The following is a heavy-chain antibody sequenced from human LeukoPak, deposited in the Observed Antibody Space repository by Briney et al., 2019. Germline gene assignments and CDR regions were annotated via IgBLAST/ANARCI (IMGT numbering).Heavy chain of an antibody. CDR1: GFTFSSYW. CDR3: AKYCGGDCYGMDV. D-gene: IGHD2-21*01. J-gene: IGHJ6*02. Sequence: GGSLRLSCTASGFTFSSYWMSWVRQAPGKGLEWVANIKQDGSEKDYVDSVKGRFTISRDDAKNSLYLQMNSLRAEDTAVYYCAKYCGGDCYGMDVWGQGTTVTVSS. CDR2: IKQDGSEK. V-gene: IGHV3-7*01.